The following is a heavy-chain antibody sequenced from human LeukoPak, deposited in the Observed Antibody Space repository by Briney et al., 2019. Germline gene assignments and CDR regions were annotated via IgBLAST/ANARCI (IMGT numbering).Heavy chain of an antibody. CDR1: GFTFSSYA. D-gene: IGHD7-27*01. CDR3: AKDPLGIGPAFEI. V-gene: IGHV3-30-3*01. CDR2: ISYDGSNK. J-gene: IGHJ3*02. Sequence: GGSLRLSCAASGFTFSSYAMHWVRQAPGKGLEWVAVISYDGSNKYYADSVKGRFTISRDNSKNTLYLQMNSLRADDTAVYYCAKDPLGIGPAFEIWGLGTMVTVSS.